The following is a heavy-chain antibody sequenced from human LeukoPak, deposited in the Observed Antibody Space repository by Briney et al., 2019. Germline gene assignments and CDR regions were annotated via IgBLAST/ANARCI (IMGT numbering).Heavy chain of an antibody. CDR3: ARVRGYSYANPFDY. J-gene: IGHJ4*02. Sequence: GGSLRLSCAASGFTFSSCGMHWVRQAPGKGLEWVAVIWYDGSNKYYADSVKGRFTISRDNSKNTLYLQMNSLRAEDTAVYYCARVRGYSYANPFDYWGQGTLVTVSS. CDR1: GFTFSSCG. V-gene: IGHV3-33*01. D-gene: IGHD5-18*01. CDR2: IWYDGSNK.